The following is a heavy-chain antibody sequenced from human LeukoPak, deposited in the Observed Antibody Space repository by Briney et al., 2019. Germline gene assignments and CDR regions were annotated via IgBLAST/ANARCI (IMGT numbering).Heavy chain of an antibody. V-gene: IGHV4-34*01. CDR3: ARVYGDYVDY. J-gene: IGHJ4*02. CDR1: GGSFSGYY. CDR2: IYYSGST. Sequence: PSETLSLTCAVYGGSFSGYYWSWIRQPPGKGLEWIGSIYYSGSTYYNPSLKSRVTISVDTSKNQFSLKVSSVTAADTAVYYCARVYGDYVDYWGQGTLDTVSS. D-gene: IGHD4-17*01.